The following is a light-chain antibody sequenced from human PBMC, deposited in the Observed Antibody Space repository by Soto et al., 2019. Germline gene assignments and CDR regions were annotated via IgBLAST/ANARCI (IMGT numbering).Light chain of an antibody. CDR3: QQYGSSPT. CDR1: QTVTSNY. J-gene: IGKJ1*01. CDR2: GAS. Sequence: EIVLTQSPGSLSLSPGERATLSCRASQTVTSNYLAWFQQKPGQAPRILIYGASSRATGIPDRFSGSGSGTDFTLTISRLEPEEFAVYYCQQYGSSPTFGQGTKVEI. V-gene: IGKV3-20*01.